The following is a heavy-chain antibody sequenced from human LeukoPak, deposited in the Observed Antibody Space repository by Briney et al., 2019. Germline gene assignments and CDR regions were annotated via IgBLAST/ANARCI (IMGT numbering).Heavy chain of an antibody. CDR1: GGTFSSYT. J-gene: IGHJ6*02. CDR2: IIPILGIA. Sequence: SVKVSCKASGGTFSSYTISWVRQAPGQGLEWMGRIIPILGIANYAQKFQGRVTITADKSTSTAYMELSSLRSEDTAVYYCARALYCSSTSCYYYYGMDVWGQGTTVTASS. V-gene: IGHV1-69*02. D-gene: IGHD2-2*01. CDR3: ARALYCSSTSCYYYYGMDV.